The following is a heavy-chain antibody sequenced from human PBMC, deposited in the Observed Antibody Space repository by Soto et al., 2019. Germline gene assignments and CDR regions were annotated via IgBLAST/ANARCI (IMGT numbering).Heavy chain of an antibody. CDR2: TYYRSKWYY. J-gene: IGHJ4*01. D-gene: IGHD1-26*01. CDR1: GDSVSSNSAG. V-gene: IGHV6-1*01. CDR3: ARGEQYSGRIFDY. Sequence: SQTLSLTCAITGDSVSSNSAGWSWVRQSPSRGLEWLGRTYYRSKWYYGYAVSVRGRITINPDTSKNQYSLQLNSVTPEDTAVYFCARGEQYSGRIFDYWGQGTLFTVS.